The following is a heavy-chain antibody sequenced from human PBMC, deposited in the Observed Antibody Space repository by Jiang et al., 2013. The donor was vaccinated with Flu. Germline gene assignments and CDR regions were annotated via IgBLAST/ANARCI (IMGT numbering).Heavy chain of an antibody. J-gene: IGHJ5*02. CDR1: GGSISSYY. D-gene: IGHD1-26*01. V-gene: IGHV4-59*01. Sequence: GPGLVKPSETLSLTCTVSGGSISSYYWSWIRQPPGKGLEWIGYIYYGGNANYNPSLKSRVTMSIDTSKKQFSXNLRSVTAADTAVYYCARRSFQSGSLDHWGQGALVIVSS. CDR3: ARRSFQSGSLDH. CDR2: IYYGGNA.